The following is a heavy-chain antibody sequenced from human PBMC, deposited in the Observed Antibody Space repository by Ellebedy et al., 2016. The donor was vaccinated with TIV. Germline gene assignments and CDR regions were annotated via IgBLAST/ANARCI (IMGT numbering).Heavy chain of an antibody. D-gene: IGHD6-19*01. CDR2: LDPSASYT. V-gene: IGHV5-10-1*01. CDR1: GYSFTSYW. Sequence: GESLKISCQGSGYSFTSYWISWVRQMPGRGLEWMGRLDPSASYTNYSPSFQGHVTISTDKSTSTAYLQWSSLKASDTATYYCARHSGLAVAVGNYYGMDVWGQGTTVTVSS. J-gene: IGHJ6*02. CDR3: ARHSGLAVAVGNYYGMDV.